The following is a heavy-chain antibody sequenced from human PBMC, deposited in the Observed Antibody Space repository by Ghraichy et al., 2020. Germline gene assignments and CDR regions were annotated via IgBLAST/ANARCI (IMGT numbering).Heavy chain of an antibody. Sequence: GGSLRLSCVASGFMFSGYTFHWVRQTPGRGLEWVALISSNGNNKYYPDSVRDRFAVSRDNSENTLYLHMSGLRADDTVVYYCARGSPMTTDAFDVWGQGTVVTVSS. CDR1: GFMFSGYT. CDR3: ARGSPMTTDAFDV. V-gene: IGHV3-30*09. CDR2: ISSNGNNK. D-gene: IGHD1-1*01. J-gene: IGHJ3*01.